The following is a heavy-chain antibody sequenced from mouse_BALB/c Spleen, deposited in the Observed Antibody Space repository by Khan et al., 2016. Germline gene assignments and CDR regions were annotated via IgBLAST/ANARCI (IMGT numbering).Heavy chain of an antibody. D-gene: IGHD2-10*02. CDR2: ISYSGST. Sequence: EVQLQESGPGLVKPSQSLSLTCTVTGYSITSDYAWNWIRQFPGNKLEWMGYISYSGSTSYKPSLKSRISITRDTSKNQFFLQLNSVTTEDTATYCCVRSEYGIKYYFDYWGQGTTLTVSS. CDR3: VRSEYGIKYYFDY. J-gene: IGHJ2*01. V-gene: IGHV3-2*02. CDR1: GYSITSDYA.